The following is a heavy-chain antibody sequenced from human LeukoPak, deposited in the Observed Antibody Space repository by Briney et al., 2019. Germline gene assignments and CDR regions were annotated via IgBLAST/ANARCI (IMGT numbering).Heavy chain of an antibody. CDR2: IYYSGST. J-gene: IGHJ3*02. Sequence: SETLSLTCTVSGGSISSYYWSWIRQPPGKGLEWIGYIYYSGSTNYNPSLKSRVTISVDTSKNQFSLKLSSETAADTAVYYCATQGDSSDKNAFDIWGQGTMVTVSS. CDR3: ATQGDSSDKNAFDI. CDR1: GGSISSYY. V-gene: IGHV4-59*01. D-gene: IGHD3-22*01.